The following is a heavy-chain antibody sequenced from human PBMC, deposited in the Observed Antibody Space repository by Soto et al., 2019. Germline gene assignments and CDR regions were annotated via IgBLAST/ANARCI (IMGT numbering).Heavy chain of an antibody. D-gene: IGHD2-15*01. V-gene: IGHV5-51*01. J-gene: IGHJ6*02. CDR1: GYSFTSYW. CDR2: IYPGDSDT. CDR3: ARQGCSGGSCYQPNYYYGMGV. Sequence: GESLKISCKGSGYSFTSYWIGWVRQMPGKGLEWMGIIYPGDSDTRYSPSFQGQVTISADKSISTAYLQWSSLKASDTAMYYCARQGCSGGSCYQPNYYYGMGVWGQGTTVTVSS.